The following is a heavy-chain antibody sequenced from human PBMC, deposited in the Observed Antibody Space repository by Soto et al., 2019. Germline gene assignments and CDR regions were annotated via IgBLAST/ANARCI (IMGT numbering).Heavy chain of an antibody. CDR1: GFTVSANY. CDR3: TRDQNC. Sequence: GGSLRLSCAASGFTVSANYMSWVRQAPGKGLEWLSVTDSGGSTYYTDSVKGRFTISRDNSKNTLYLQMSSLRPEDTAVYYCTRDQNCWGQGTLVTVSS. CDR2: TDSGGST. J-gene: IGHJ4*02. V-gene: IGHV3-66*01.